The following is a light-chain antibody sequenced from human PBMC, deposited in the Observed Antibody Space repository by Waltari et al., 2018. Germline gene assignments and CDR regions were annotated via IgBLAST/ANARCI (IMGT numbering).Light chain of an antibody. J-gene: IGKJ1*01. CDR3: QQYNRFSP. V-gene: IGKV1-5*01. Sequence: DIQMTQSPSTLSASVGDRVIITCRASQGIRSWLAWYQQKPGKVPKPLIYDASSLESGVPSRFSGSGYGTEFTLTINSLQPDDFATYYCQQYNRFSPFGQGTNVEVK. CDR2: DAS. CDR1: QGIRSW.